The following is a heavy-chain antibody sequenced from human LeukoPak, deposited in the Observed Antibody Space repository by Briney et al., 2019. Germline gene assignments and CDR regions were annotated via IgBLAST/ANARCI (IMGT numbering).Heavy chain of an antibody. J-gene: IGHJ4*02. D-gene: IGHD2-2*01. CDR2: INPNSGGT. Sequence: GASVKVSCKASGYTFTGYYMHWVRQAPGQGLEWMGWINPNSGGTNYAQKFQGRVTMTRDTSISTAYMELSRLRSDDTAVYYCARAPSLGYCSSTSCYAEDYWGQGTLVTVSS. CDR3: ARAPSLGYCSSTSCYAEDY. CDR1: GYTFTGYY. V-gene: IGHV1-2*02.